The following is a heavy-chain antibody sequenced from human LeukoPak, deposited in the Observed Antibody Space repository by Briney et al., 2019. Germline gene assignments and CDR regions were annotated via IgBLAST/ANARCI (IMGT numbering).Heavy chain of an antibody. CDR1: GHSFTSYW. J-gene: IGHJ6*02. D-gene: IGHD6-19*01. CDR2: IYPGDSDT. CDR3: ARRVAVAGNYYGMDV. Sequence: GESLKISCKGSGHSFTSYWIGWVRQMPGKGLEWMGIIYPGDSDTRYSPSFQGQVTISADKSISTAYLQWSSLKASDTAMYYCARRVAVAGNYYGMDVWGQGTTVTVSS. V-gene: IGHV5-51*01.